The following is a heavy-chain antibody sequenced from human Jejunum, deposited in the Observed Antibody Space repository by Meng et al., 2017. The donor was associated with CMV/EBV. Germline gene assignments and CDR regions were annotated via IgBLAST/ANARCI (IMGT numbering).Heavy chain of an antibody. CDR1: GFTFSRYW. CDR2: INSDGSST. J-gene: IGHJ2*01. CDR3: ASRRSVSGSLNWYFDL. Sequence: SGFTFSRYWMHWVRQAPGKGLVWVSRINSDGSSTSYADSVKGRFTVSRDNAKNTLYMEMNSLTAEDTAVYYCASRRSVSGSLNWYFDLWGRGTLVTVSS. D-gene: IGHD6-19*01. V-gene: IGHV3-74*01.